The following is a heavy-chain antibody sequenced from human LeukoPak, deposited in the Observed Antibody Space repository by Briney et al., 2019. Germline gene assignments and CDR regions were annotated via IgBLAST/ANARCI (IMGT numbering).Heavy chain of an antibody. Sequence: GASVKVSCEASGYTFTSYYMHWVRQAPGQGLEWMGIINPSGGSTSYAQKFQGRVTMTRDTSTSTVYMELSSLRSEDTAVYYCARDKSIAARPGVQYYYYYYGMDVWGQGTTVTVSS. CDR3: ARDKSIAARPGVQYYYYYYGMDV. J-gene: IGHJ6*02. V-gene: IGHV1-46*01. CDR1: GYTFTSYY. CDR2: INPSGGST. D-gene: IGHD6-6*01.